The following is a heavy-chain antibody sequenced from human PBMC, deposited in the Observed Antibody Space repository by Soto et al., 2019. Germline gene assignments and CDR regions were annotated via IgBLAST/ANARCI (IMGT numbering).Heavy chain of an antibody. CDR2: IYWNDDK. Sequence: SGPTLVNPTQTLTLTCTFSGFSLSTSGVGVGWIRQPPGKALEWLALIYWNDDKRYSPSLKSRLTITKDTSKNQVVLTMTNMDPVGTATYYCAHFSEYYYDSSGYSPSDYWGQGTLVTVSS. V-gene: IGHV2-5*01. J-gene: IGHJ4*02. D-gene: IGHD3-22*01. CDR1: GFSLSTSGVG. CDR3: AHFSEYYYDSSGYSPSDY.